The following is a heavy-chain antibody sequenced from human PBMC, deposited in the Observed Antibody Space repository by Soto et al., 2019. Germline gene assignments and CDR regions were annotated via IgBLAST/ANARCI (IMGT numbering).Heavy chain of an antibody. CDR3: AREGRGDGIFGELLYVSLAPSFYYYYYMDV. CDR2: ISSSSSTI. CDR1: GFTFSSYS. V-gene: IGHV3-48*01. Sequence: PGGSLRLSCAASGFTFSSYSMNWVRQAPGKGLEWVSYISSSSSTIYYADSVKGRFTISRDNAKNSLYLQMNSLRAEDTAVYYCAREGRGDGIFGELLYVSLAPSFYYYYYMDVWGKGTTVTVSS. D-gene: IGHD3-10*01. J-gene: IGHJ6*03.